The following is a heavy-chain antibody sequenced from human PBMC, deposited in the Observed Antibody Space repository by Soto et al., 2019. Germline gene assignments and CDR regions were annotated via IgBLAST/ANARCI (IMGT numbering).Heavy chain of an antibody. CDR3: AREMAAAGTWGWFDP. Sequence: PSETLSLTCTVSGGSISSYYWSWIRQPPGKGLEWIGYIYYSGSTNYNPSLKSRVTISVDTSKNQFSLKLSSVTAADTAVYYCAREMAAAGTWGWFDPWGQGTLVTVSS. V-gene: IGHV4-59*01. CDR1: GGSISSYY. J-gene: IGHJ5*02. CDR2: IYYSGST. D-gene: IGHD6-13*01.